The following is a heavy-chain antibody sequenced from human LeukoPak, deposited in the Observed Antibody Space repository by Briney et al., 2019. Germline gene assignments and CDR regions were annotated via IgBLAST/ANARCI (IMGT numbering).Heavy chain of an antibody. CDR1: GFTVSTKY. Sequence: RGSLRLPCAASGFTVSTKYMSWVRQAPGKGLEWVSLIYSSGTTYYADSVKGRFTISRDNSKNSLYPQMNSLRAEDTAVYYCARVGGVPAAHFDYWGQGALDTVSS. V-gene: IGHV3-53*01. D-gene: IGHD2-2*01. CDR2: IYSSGTT. J-gene: IGHJ4*02. CDR3: ARVGGVPAAHFDY.